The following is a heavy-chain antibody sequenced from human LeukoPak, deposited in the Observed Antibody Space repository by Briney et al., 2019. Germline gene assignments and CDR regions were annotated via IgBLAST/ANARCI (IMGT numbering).Heavy chain of an antibody. D-gene: IGHD3-9*01. V-gene: IGHV3-43*02. CDR1: GFTFDDYA. J-gene: IGHJ6*02. Sequence: PGGSLRLSCAASGFTFDDYAMHWVRQAPGKGLEWVSLISGDGGSTYYADSVKGRFTISRDNSKNSLYLQMNSLRTEDTALYYCAKAPPPSTGYTDYYYYGMDVWGQGTTVTVSS. CDR2: ISGDGGST. CDR3: AKAPPPSTGYTDYYYYGMDV.